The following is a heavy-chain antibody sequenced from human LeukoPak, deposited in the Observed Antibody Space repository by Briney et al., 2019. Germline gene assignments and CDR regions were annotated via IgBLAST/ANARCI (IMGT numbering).Heavy chain of an antibody. CDR2: IIPIFGTA. D-gene: IGHD2-21*02. CDR3: ARQPHIVVVTANRKAFDI. CDR1: GYTFTSYH. V-gene: IGHV1-69*06. Sequence: GASVKVSCKASGYTFTSYHMHWVRQAPGQGLEWMGGIIPIFGTANYAQKFQGRVTITADKSTSTAYMELSSLRSEDTAVYYCARQPHIVVVTANRKAFDIWGQGTMVTVSS. J-gene: IGHJ3*02.